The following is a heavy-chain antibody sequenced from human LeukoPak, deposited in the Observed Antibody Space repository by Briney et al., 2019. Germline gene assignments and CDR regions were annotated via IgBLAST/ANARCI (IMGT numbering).Heavy chain of an antibody. J-gene: IGHJ3*02. V-gene: IGHV1-8*03. CDR3: ASAVAVDDAFDI. CDR1: GYTFTSYD. CDR2: MNPNSGNT. Sequence: ASVKVSCKASGYTFTSYDINWVRQATGQGLEWMGWMNPNSGNTGYAQKFQGRVTITRNTSISTAYMELSSLRSEDTAVYYCASAVAVDDAFDIWGQGTMVTVSS. D-gene: IGHD6-19*01.